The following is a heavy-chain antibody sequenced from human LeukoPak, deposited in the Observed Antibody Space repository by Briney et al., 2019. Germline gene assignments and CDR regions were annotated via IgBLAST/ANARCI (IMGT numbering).Heavy chain of an antibody. CDR2: ISGNGGRT. J-gene: IGHJ4*02. CDR3: ARDHLIDY. CDR1: GFTFSTYT. Sequence: GGSLRLSCAASGFTFSTYTMAWVRQAPGGGLEWVSGISGNGGRTYYADSVKGRFAISRDDSKSTLYLQMNSLRAEDTAVYYCARDHLIDYWGQGTLVTVSS. V-gene: IGHV3-23*01.